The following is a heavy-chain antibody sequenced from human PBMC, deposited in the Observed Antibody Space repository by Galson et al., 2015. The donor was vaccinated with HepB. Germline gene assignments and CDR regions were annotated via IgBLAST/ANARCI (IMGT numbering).Heavy chain of an antibody. D-gene: IGHD3-22*01. CDR2: IKQDGSEK. V-gene: IGHV3-7*03. Sequence: SLRLSCAASGFSFSSCWMSWVRQAPGKGLEWVANIKQDGSEKYYVDSVKGRFTISRDNAKNSLYLQMNSLRAEDTAVYYCARDGRIGAYYYDSSGYLYWGQGTLVTVSS. CDR3: ARDGRIGAYYYDSSGYLY. J-gene: IGHJ4*02. CDR1: GFSFSSCW.